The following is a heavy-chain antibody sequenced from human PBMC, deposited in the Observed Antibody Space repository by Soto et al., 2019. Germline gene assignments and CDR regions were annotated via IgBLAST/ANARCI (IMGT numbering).Heavy chain of an antibody. Sequence: GGSLGLSCAASGFTLSSYSMNWVRQAPGKGLEWVSSISSSSTYIYYADSVKGRFTISRDNAKNSVYLQMNSLRAEDTAVYYCARRAAAGRSFDYWGLGTLVTVSS. J-gene: IGHJ4*02. CDR3: ARRAAAGRSFDY. V-gene: IGHV3-21*04. CDR2: ISSSSTYI. D-gene: IGHD6-13*01. CDR1: GFTLSSYS.